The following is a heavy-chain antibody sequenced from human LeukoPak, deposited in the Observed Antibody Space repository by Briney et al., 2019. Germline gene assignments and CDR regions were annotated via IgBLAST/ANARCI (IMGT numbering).Heavy chain of an antibody. D-gene: IGHD6-19*01. Sequence: GGSLILSCAASGFTFSSYAMHWVRQAPGKGLEWVAVISYDGSNKYYADSVKGRFTISRDNSKNTLYLQMNSLRAEDTAVYYCASLLSGYSSGWFDYWGQGTLVTVSS. CDR2: ISYDGSNK. V-gene: IGHV3-30-3*01. J-gene: IGHJ4*02. CDR3: ASLLSGYSSGWFDY. CDR1: GFTFSSYA.